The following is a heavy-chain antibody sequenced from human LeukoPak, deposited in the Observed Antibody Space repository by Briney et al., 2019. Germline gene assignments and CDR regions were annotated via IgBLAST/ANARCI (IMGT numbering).Heavy chain of an antibody. CDR1: GFTFSNAW. J-gene: IGHJ4*02. Sequence: PGGSLRLSCAASGFTFSNAWMSWVRQAPGKGLEWVSSISSSSSYIYYADSVKGRFTISRDNAKNSLYLQMNSLRAEDTAVYYCARDGYSSSWYDYWGQGTLVTVSS. CDR2: ISSSSSYI. CDR3: ARDGYSSSWYDY. D-gene: IGHD6-13*01. V-gene: IGHV3-21*01.